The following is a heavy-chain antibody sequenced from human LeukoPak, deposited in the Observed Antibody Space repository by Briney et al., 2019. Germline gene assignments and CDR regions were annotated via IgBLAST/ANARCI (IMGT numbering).Heavy chain of an antibody. CDR1: GGSISRSSYY. V-gene: IGHV4-39*01. CDR2: IYYSGST. J-gene: IGHJ4*02. CDR3: ARNYYQYSSSTAYGY. Sequence: KPSETLSLTCTVSGGSISRSSYYWGRIRQPPGEGLEWIGNIYYSGSTYYNPSLKSRVTISVDMSKNQFSLKLRSVTAADTAVYYCARNYYQYSSSTAYGYWGQGTLVTVSS. D-gene: IGHD6-6*01.